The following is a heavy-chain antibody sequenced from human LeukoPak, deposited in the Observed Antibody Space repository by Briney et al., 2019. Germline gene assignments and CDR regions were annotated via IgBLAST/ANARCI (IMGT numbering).Heavy chain of an antibody. D-gene: IGHD2-15*01. V-gene: IGHV7-4-1*02. J-gene: IGHJ5*02. Sequence: ASVKVSCKASGYTFTSYAMNWVRQAPGQGLEWMGWINTNTGNPTYAQGFTGRFVFSLDTSVSTAYLQISSLKAEDTAVYYCARGRDIVVVVAATGDWFDPWGQGTLVTVSS. CDR3: ARGRDIVVVVAATGDWFDP. CDR1: GYTFTSYA. CDR2: INTNTGNP.